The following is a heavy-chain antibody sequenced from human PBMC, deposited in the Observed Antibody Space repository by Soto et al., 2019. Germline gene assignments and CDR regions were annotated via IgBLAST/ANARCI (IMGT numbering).Heavy chain of an antibody. CDR3: ARDCRLRFLEWSKIYYYYGMDV. D-gene: IGHD3-3*01. V-gene: IGHV4-34*01. CDR1: GGSFSGYY. CDR2: INHSGST. Sequence: PSETLSLTCAVYGGSFSGYYWSWIRQPPGKGLEWIGEINHSGSTNYNPSLKSRVTISVDTSKNQFSLKLSSVTAADTAVYYCARDCRLRFLEWSKIYYYYGMDVWGQGTTVTVSS. J-gene: IGHJ6*02.